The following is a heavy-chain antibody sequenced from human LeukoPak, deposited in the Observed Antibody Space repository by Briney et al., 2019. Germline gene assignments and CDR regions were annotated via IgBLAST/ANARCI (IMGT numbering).Heavy chain of an antibody. CDR3: ARDPVYDFWSGYWDY. V-gene: IGHV1-2*06. CDR1: GYTFTGYY. D-gene: IGHD3-3*01. Sequence: ASVKVSCKASGYTFTGYYMHWVRQAPGQGLEWVGRINPNSGGTNYEQKFQGRVTMTRDTSISTAYMELSRLRSDDTAVYYCARDPVYDFWSGYWDYWGQGTLVTVSS. CDR2: INPNSGGT. J-gene: IGHJ4*02.